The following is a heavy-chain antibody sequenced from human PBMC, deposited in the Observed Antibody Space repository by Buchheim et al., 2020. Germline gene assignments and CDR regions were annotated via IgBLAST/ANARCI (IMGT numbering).Heavy chain of an antibody. V-gene: IGHV1-69*01. CDR2: LIPIFGTA. J-gene: IGHJ4*02. D-gene: IGHD5-24*01. CDR3: ARGAGHREMATIYYFDY. Sequence: QVQLVQSGAEVKKPGSSVKVSCKASGGTFSSYAISWVRQAPGQGLEWMGGLIPIFGTAHYAQKFQGRVTHTADESTSTAYLELSSRRSEDTAVYYCARGAGHREMATIYYFDYWGQGTL. CDR1: GGTFSSYA.